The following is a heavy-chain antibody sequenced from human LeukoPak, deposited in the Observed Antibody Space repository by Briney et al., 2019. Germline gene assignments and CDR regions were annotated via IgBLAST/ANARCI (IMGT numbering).Heavy chain of an antibody. CDR2: ISGSGGST. CDR3: AKAHAFTMIVVVIRYYFDY. D-gene: IGHD3-22*01. CDR1: GFTFSSYA. Sequence: QPGGSLRLSCAASGFTFSSYAMSWVRQAPGKGLEGVTAISGSGGSTYYADSVKGRVTISRDNSKNTLYLQMNSLRAEDTAVYYCAKAHAFTMIVVVIRYYFDYWGQGTLVTVSS. V-gene: IGHV3-23*01. J-gene: IGHJ4*02.